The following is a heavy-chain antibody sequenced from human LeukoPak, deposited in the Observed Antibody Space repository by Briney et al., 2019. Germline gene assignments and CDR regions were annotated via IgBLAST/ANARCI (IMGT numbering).Heavy chain of an antibody. CDR1: GFTFSSYW. CDR2: IKQDGSGK. D-gene: IGHD1-14*01. J-gene: IGHJ4*02. V-gene: IGHV3-7*01. CDR3: AREGSFEPADY. Sequence: PGGSLRLSCAASGFTFSSYWMSWVRQAPGKGLEWVANIKQDGSGKYYVDSVKGRFTISRDNAKNSLYLQMNSLRAEDTAVYYCAREGSFEPADYWGQGTLVTVSS.